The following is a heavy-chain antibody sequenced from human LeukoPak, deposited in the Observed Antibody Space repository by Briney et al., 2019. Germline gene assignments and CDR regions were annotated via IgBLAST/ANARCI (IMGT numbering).Heavy chain of an antibody. J-gene: IGHJ4*02. V-gene: IGHV4-30-4*01. CDR3: ARRGLGLAAREGYFDY. CDR2: IYYSGST. D-gene: IGHD6-6*01. CDR1: GGSISSGDYY. Sequence: SQTLSLTCTVSGGSISSGDYYWSWIRQPPGKGLEWIGYIYYSGSTNYNPSLKSRVTISVDTSKNQFSLKLSSVTAADTAVYYCARRGLGLAAREGYFDYWGQGTLVTVSS.